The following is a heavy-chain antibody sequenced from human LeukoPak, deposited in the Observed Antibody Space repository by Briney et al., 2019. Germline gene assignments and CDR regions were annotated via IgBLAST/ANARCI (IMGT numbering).Heavy chain of an antibody. CDR3: ARWRERFFYDSSGYLFDY. V-gene: IGHV4-34*01. CDR1: GGSFSGYY. CDR2: INHSGST. Sequence: SETLSLTCAVYGGSFSGYYWSWIRQPPGKGLEWIGEINHSGSTNYNPSLKSRVTISVDTSKNQFSLKLSSVTAADTAVYYCARWRERFFYDSSGYLFDYWGQGTLVTVSS. D-gene: IGHD3-22*01. J-gene: IGHJ4*02.